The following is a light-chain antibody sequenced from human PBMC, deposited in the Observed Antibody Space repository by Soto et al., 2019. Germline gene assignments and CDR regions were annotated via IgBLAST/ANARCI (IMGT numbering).Light chain of an antibody. Sequence: DIQMTQSPSSLSASVGDRVTITCRASQGISNYLAWYQQKPGKVPKLLIYAASTLQSEVPSRFSGSGSGTDFTLSISSLQPEDVATYYCQKYNSVAYTFGQGTKLEI. CDR2: AAS. CDR3: QKYNSVAYT. CDR1: QGISNY. V-gene: IGKV1-27*01. J-gene: IGKJ2*01.